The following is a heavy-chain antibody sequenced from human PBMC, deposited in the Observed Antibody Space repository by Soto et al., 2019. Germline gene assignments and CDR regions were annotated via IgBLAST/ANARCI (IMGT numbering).Heavy chain of an antibody. CDR1: GFTFSSYS. D-gene: IGHD6-19*01. CDR2: ISSSSSYI. V-gene: IGHV3-21*01. CDR3: ARDVVARSGWYTTGVIDY. Sequence: EGSLRLSCAASGFTFSSYSMNWVRQAPGKGLEWVSSISSSSSYIYHADSVKGRFTISRDNAKNSLYLQMNSLRAEDTAVYYCARDVVARSGWYTTGVIDYWGQGTLVTVSS. J-gene: IGHJ4*02.